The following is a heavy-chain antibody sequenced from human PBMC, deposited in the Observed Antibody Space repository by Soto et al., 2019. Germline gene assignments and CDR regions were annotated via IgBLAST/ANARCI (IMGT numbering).Heavy chain of an antibody. CDR1: GYTFTGYY. CDR3: ARDPPPPDY. V-gene: IGHV1-2*02. J-gene: IGHJ4*02. CDR2: INPNSGDT. Sequence: GASVKVSCKASGYTFTGYYMHWVRQAPGQGLEWMGWINPNSGDTNYAQKLQGRVTMTTDTSTSTAYMELRSLRSDDTAVYYCARDPPPPDYWGQGTLVTVSS.